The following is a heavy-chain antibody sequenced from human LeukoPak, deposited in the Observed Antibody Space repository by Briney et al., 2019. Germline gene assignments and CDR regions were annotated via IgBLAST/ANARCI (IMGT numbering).Heavy chain of an antibody. J-gene: IGHJ4*02. Sequence: GGSLRLSCAASGFRFNTYWMSWVRQAPGKGLEWVANIKQDRNEKYYADSVKGRFTISRDNSKNALYLQMNSLRVEDTAVYYCVKSAYSSGQCLDYWGQGTLVTVSS. CDR3: VKSAYSSGQCLDY. D-gene: IGHD3-22*01. V-gene: IGHV3-7*03. CDR2: IKQDRNEK. CDR1: GFRFNTYW.